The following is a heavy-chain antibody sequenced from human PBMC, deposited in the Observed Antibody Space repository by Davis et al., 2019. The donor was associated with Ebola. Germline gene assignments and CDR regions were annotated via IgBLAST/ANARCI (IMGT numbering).Heavy chain of an antibody. Sequence: GSLRLSCTVSGGSISSYYWSWIRQPPGKGLEWIGYIYYSGSTNYNPSLKSRVTISVDTSKNQFSLKLSSVTAADTAVYYCAKNNWNDFIMLDYWGQGTLVIVSS. CDR1: GGSISSYY. D-gene: IGHD1-1*01. J-gene: IGHJ4*02. V-gene: IGHV4-59*08. CDR2: IYYSGST. CDR3: AKNNWNDFIMLDY.